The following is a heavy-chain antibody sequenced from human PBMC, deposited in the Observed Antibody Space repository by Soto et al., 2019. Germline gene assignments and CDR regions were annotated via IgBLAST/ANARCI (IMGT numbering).Heavy chain of an antibody. V-gene: IGHV4-31*11. J-gene: IGHJ5*02. Sequence: QVQLQESGPGLVIPSQTLTLTCGVSGASIDNNGYSCTWIRQHPGKGLEWIGTNNNRGDTYYNPSLKSRLTISLDTSQNHFSLRLDAVTAADTAIYYCARGGSGWKALNWFDPWGQGIMVTVSS. D-gene: IGHD6-19*01. CDR3: ARGGSGWKALNWFDP. CDR2: NNNRGDT. CDR1: GASIDNNGYS.